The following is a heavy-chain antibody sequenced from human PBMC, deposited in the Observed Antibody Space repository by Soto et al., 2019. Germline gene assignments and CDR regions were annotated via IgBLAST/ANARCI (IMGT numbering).Heavy chain of an antibody. V-gene: IGHV5-10-1*01. J-gene: IGHJ6*02. CDR2: IDPSDSYT. CDR1: GCSFTIYC. CDR3: ARVYQQLVPSGMDV. Sequence: EAVNLSCKGCGCSFTIYCISWVRQVPGKGLEWMGRIDPSDSYTNYSPSFQGHVTISADKSISTAYLQWSSLKASDTAMYYCARVYQQLVPSGMDVWGQGTTVTVPS. D-gene: IGHD6-13*01.